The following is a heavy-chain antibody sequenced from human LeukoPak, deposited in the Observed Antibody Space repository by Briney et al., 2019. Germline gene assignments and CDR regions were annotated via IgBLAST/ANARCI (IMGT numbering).Heavy chain of an antibody. CDR1: NYSISSGYY. J-gene: IGHJ6*03. CDR3: ARETSQKGAHYMDV. D-gene: IGHD3-16*01. Sequence: PSETLSLTCTVPNYSISSGYYWGWIRQPPGKGLEWIGYIYYSGSTNYNPSLKSRVTISVDTSKNQFSLKLSSVTAADTAVYYCARETSQKGAHYMDVWGKGTTVTISS. V-gene: IGHV4-61*01. CDR2: IYYSGST.